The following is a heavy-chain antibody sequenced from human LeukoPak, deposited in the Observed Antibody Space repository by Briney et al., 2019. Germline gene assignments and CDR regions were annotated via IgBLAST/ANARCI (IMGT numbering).Heavy chain of an antibody. CDR3: AKWKYSNSGIDDY. J-gene: IGHJ4*02. CDR1: GFTFSSYA. D-gene: IGHD6-6*01. V-gene: IGHV3-23*01. CDR2: ISGSGDNT. Sequence: GGSLRLSCAASGFTFSSYAMSWVRQVPGKGLEWVSVISGSGDNTYYADSVKSRFTISRDNSKNMLYLQMNSLRAEDTAVYYCAKWKYSNSGIDDYWGQGTLVTVSS.